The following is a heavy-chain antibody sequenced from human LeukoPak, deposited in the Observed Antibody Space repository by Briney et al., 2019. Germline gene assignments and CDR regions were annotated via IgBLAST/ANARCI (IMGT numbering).Heavy chain of an antibody. D-gene: IGHD2-21*02. V-gene: IGHV3-15*01. J-gene: IGHJ4*02. CDR1: GFTCSNDK. Sequence: PGGYLRFYGAASGFTCSNDKMSRIRQAPGRGLERLCSNKNKTDGGTTDYAAPVKGRFTISRDDSKNTLYLQMNSLKTEDTAVYYCTTSSSVYIVVVTAITDYWGQGTLVTVSS. CDR2: NKNKTDGGTT. CDR3: TTSSSVYIVVVTAITDY.